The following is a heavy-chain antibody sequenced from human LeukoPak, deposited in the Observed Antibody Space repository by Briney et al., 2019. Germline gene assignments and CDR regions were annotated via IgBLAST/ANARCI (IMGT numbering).Heavy chain of an antibody. V-gene: IGHV1-2*02. CDR2: INPNSGGT. CDR3: ARGYSSSWYSPGVFDY. CDR1: GYTFTGYY. J-gene: IGHJ4*02. D-gene: IGHD6-13*01. Sequence: ASVKVSCKASGYTFTGYYMHWVRQAPGQGLEWMGWINPNSGGTNYAQKFQGRVTMTRDTSISTAYMELSRLRSDDTAVYYCARGYSSSWYSPGVFDYWGQGTLVTVSS.